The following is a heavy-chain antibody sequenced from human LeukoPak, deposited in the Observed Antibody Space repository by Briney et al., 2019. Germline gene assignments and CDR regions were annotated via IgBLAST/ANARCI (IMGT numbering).Heavy chain of an antibody. D-gene: IGHD4-17*01. V-gene: IGHV4-30-2*01. CDR1: GGSISSGGYS. Sequence: PSETLSLTCTVSGGSISSGGYSWSWIRQPPGKGLEWIGYIYHSGSTYYNPSLKSRVTISVDRSKNQFSLKLSSVTAADTAVYYCARELDGDYAVYWGQGTLVTVSS. J-gene: IGHJ4*02. CDR2: IYHSGST. CDR3: ARELDGDYAVY.